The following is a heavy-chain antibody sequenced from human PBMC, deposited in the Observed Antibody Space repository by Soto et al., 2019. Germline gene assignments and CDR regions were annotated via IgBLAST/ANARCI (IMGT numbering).Heavy chain of an antibody. D-gene: IGHD2-15*01. V-gene: IGHV1-58*01. CDR2: IVVGSGNT. CDR1: GFTFTSSA. Sequence: GASVKVSCKASGFTFTSSAVQWVRQARGQRLEWIGWIVVGSGNTNYAQKFQERVTITRDMSTSTAYMELSSLRSEDTAVYYCAAGLGYCSGGSCPDYYYHYGMDVWGQGTTVTVSS. CDR3: AAGLGYCSGGSCPDYYYHYGMDV. J-gene: IGHJ6*02.